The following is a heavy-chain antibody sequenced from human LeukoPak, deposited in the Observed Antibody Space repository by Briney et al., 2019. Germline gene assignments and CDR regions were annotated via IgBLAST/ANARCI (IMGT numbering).Heavy chain of an antibody. CDR3: ARVGCSSTSCPYYFDY. V-gene: IGHV4-4*07. Sequence: PSETLSLTCTVSGGSISSYYWSWIRQPAGKGLEWIGRIYTSGSTNYNPSLKSRVTMSVDTSKNQFSLKLSSVTAADTAVYYCARVGCSSTSCPYYFDYWGQGTLVTVSS. D-gene: IGHD2-2*01. CDR1: GGSISSYY. CDR2: IYTSGST. J-gene: IGHJ4*02.